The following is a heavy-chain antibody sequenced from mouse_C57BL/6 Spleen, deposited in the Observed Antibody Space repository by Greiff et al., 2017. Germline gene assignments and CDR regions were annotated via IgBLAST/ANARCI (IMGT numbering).Heavy chain of an antibody. CDR1: GYTFTSYW. D-gene: IGHD1-1*01. J-gene: IGHJ1*03. CDR2: IDPSDSYT. CDR3: AECITAVVATSHWYFDV. Sequence: QVQLQQPGAELVKPGASVKLSCKASGYTFTSYWMQWVKQRPGQGLEWIGEIDPSDSYTNYNQKFKGKATLTVDTSSSTAYMQLSSLTSADSAVDYCAECITAVVATSHWYFDVWGTGTTVTVSP. V-gene: IGHV1-50*01.